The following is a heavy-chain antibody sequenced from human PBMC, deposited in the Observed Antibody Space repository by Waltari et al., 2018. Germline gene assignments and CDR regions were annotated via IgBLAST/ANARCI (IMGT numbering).Heavy chain of an antibody. CDR2: IYTSVST. D-gene: IGHD7-27*01. Sequence: QVQLQESGPGLVKPSETLSLTCTVSGGSISSYYWSWIRQPAGKGLEWVGRIYTSVSTNYNPSLKSRVTMSVDTSKNQFSLKLSSVTAADTAVYYCARGLPLGGEAYYFDYWGQGTLVTVSS. CDR1: GGSISSYY. V-gene: IGHV4-4*07. CDR3: ARGLPLGGEAYYFDY. J-gene: IGHJ4*02.